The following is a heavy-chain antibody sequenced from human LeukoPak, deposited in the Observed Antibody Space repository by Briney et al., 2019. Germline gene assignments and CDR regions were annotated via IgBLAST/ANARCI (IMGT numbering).Heavy chain of an antibody. CDR2: ISSNGGTT. CDR1: GFTFSRYA. J-gene: IGHJ4*02. Sequence: GGSLRLSCAASGFTFSRYAMHWVRQAPGKGLEYVSAISSNGGTTYYADSVKGRFTISRDNSKNTLHLQMGSLRAEDMAVYYCASDYGDLQGLLDYWGQGTLVTVSS. CDR3: ASDYGDLQGLLDY. D-gene: IGHD4-17*01. V-gene: IGHV3-64*02.